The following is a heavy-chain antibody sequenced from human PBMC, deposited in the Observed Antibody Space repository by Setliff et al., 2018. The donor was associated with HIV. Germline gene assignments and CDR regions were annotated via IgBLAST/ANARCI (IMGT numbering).Heavy chain of an antibody. V-gene: IGHV2-70*04. CDR1: GFSLSTSGMR. CDR3: ARLWFGAPGTDFYYYGMDV. CDR2: IDWDDDK. Sequence: SGPTLVNPTQTLTLTCTFSGFSLSTSGMRVSWIRQPPGKALEWLARIDWDDDKFYSTSLKTRLTISKDTSKNQVVLSLSNMDPVDTATYYCARLWFGAPGTDFYYYGMDVWGQGTTVTVSS. D-gene: IGHD3-10*01. J-gene: IGHJ6*02.